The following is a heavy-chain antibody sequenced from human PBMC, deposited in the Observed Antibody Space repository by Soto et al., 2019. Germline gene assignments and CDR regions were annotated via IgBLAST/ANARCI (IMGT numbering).Heavy chain of an antibody. CDR3: AKRHTTVPTPANYFDY. CDR1: GFTFSRYT. D-gene: IGHD1-1*01. Sequence: EVQLLESGGDLVQPGGSLRLSCAASGFTFSRYTMNWVRQAPGKGLEWVSTFVSSTGSTFYADSVEGRFTISKDDSKNTLYLQMNSLRAEDTAVYYCAKRHTTVPTPANYFDYWGQGTLVTVSS. CDR2: FVSSTGST. J-gene: IGHJ4*02. V-gene: IGHV3-23*01.